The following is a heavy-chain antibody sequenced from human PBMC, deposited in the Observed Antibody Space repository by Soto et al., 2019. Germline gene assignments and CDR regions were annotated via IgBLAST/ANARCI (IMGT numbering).Heavy chain of an antibody. CDR1: GYSFTSYW. V-gene: IGHV5-51*01. D-gene: IGHD6-19*01. CDR2: IYPGDSDT. Sequence: GESLKISCKGSGYSFTSYWIGWVRQMPGKGLEWMGIIYPGDSDTRYSPSFQGQVTISADKSISTAYLQWSSLKASDTAMYYCAREAVAGYYYYYGMDVWGQGTTVTVS. J-gene: IGHJ6*02. CDR3: AREAVAGYYYYYGMDV.